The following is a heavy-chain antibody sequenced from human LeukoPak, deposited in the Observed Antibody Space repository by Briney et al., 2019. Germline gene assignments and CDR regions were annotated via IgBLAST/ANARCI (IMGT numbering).Heavy chain of an antibody. J-gene: IGHJ6*03. Sequence: GGSLRLSCTASAAIFSSNATHWVRQAPGKGLEWVAFIRYDGSSKYYADSVKGRFTISRDTSKNTSYLQMNSLRLEDTALYYCAKTPRNYPPGHMDVWGKGTTVTISS. D-gene: IGHD5-24*01. CDR3: AKTPRNYPPGHMDV. CDR2: IRYDGSSK. CDR1: AAIFSSNA. V-gene: IGHV3-30*02.